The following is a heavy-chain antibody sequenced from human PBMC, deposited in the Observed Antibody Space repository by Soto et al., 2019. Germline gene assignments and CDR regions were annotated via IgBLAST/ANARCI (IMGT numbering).Heavy chain of an antibody. Sequence: PSETLSLTCTVSGGSISSYYWSWIRQPPGKGLEWIGYIYYSGSTNYNPSLKSRVTISVDTSKNQFSLKLSSVTAADTAVYYCAISSIVGATPGDYYYGMDVWGQVTTVT. CDR3: AISSIVGATPGDYYYGMDV. V-gene: IGHV4-59*01. D-gene: IGHD1-26*01. J-gene: IGHJ6*02. CDR1: GGSISSYY. CDR2: IYYSGST.